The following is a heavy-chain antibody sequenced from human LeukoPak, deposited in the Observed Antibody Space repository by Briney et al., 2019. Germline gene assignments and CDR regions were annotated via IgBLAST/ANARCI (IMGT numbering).Heavy chain of an antibody. V-gene: IGHV1-8*01. J-gene: IGHJ6*02. D-gene: IGHD5-12*01. CDR1: GYTFTSYD. Sequence: ASVKVSCKASGYTFTSYDINWVRQATGQGLEWMGWMNPNSGNTGYAQKFQGRVTMTRNTSISTAYMELSSLRSEDTAVYYCARSGLRTVYYYYGMDVWGQGTTVTVSS. CDR3: ARSGLRTVYYYYGMDV. CDR2: MNPNSGNT.